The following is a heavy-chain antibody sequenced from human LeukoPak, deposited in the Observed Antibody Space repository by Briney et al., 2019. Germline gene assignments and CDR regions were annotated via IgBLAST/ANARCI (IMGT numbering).Heavy chain of an antibody. CDR3: ARGIVVAVDASGHFDA. CDR2: ISASGRGK. D-gene: IGHD2-15*01. Sequence: GGSLRLSCVSSGFTFSNYWMNWVRQAPGKGLERGGTISASGRGKYYADSVKGRFTISRDNAKTTLYLEMNSLRANDTAVYFCARGIVVAVDASGHFDAWGQGTLITVSS. J-gene: IGHJ4*02. CDR1: GFTFSNYW. V-gene: IGHV3-7*01.